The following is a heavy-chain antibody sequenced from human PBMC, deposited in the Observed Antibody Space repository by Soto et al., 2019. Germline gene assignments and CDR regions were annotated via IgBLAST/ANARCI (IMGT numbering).Heavy chain of an antibody. D-gene: IGHD6-6*01. CDR3: ARRYSSSSWGTFDR. CDR2: IYYSGST. V-gene: IGHV4-39*01. CDR1: SGSIRSSSFY. J-gene: IGHJ4*02. Sequence: QLQLQESGPGLVKPSETLSLTCIVSSGSIRSSSFYWGWIRQPPGKGLEWIGSIYYSGSTYFNPYLESRVTISIDTSKNQFSLELSSVTVADTAVYYCARRYSSSSWGTFDRWGQGTLVTVSS.